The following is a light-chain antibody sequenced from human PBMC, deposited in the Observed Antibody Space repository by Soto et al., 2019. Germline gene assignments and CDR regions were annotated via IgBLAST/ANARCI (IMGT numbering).Light chain of an antibody. J-gene: IGKJ1*01. CDR2: KAS. V-gene: IGKV1-5*03. CDR1: QTIXSW. CDR3: QHYNSYSEA. Sequence: DIQMTQSPSTLSGSVGDRVTITCRASQTIXSWLAWYQQKPGKAPKLLIYKASTLXSGVPSRXSGSGSGTEFTLTISSLXXDXFATYYCQHYNSYSEAFGQGTKVXLK.